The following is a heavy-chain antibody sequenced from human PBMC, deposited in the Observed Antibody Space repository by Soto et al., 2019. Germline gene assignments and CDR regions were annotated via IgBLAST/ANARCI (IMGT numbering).Heavy chain of an antibody. V-gene: IGHV4-34*01. CDR3: ARGAAAEGNWFDP. CDR1: GGSFSGYY. D-gene: IGHD6-13*01. J-gene: IGHJ5*02. Sequence: SETLSLTCAVYGGSFSGYYWSWIRQPPGKGLEWIGEINHSGSTNYNPSPKSRVTISVDTSKNQFSLKLSSVTAADTAVYYCARGAAAEGNWFDPWGQGTLVTVSS. CDR2: INHSGST.